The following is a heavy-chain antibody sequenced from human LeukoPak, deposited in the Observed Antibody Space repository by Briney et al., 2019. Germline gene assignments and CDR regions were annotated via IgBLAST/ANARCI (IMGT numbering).Heavy chain of an antibody. Sequence: GASVKVSCKASGGTFSSYAISWVRQAPGQGLEWMGRIIPILGIANYAPKFQGRVTITADKSTSTAYMELSSLRSEDTAVYYCARDRGTYSGSYFDYWGQGTLVTVSS. CDR2: IIPILGIA. J-gene: IGHJ4*02. V-gene: IGHV1-69*04. CDR1: GGTFSSYA. CDR3: ARDRGTYSGSYFDY. D-gene: IGHD1-26*01.